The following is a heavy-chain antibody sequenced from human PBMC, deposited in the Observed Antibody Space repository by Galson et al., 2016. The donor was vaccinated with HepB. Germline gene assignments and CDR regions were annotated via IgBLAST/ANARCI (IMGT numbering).Heavy chain of an antibody. CDR3: AKSRTDAPPFDY. J-gene: IGHJ4*01. D-gene: IGHD3/OR15-3a*01. CDR2: IIPALNRP. CDR1: GGSFSSYA. V-gene: IGHV1-69*04. Sequence: SVKVSCKASGGSFSSYAVNWVRHAPGQGLVWMGRIIPALNRPSYLEAFQGRLTLTADMSTGTACMELTSLISDDTAVYFCAKSRTDAPPFDYWGQGTLLSVSS.